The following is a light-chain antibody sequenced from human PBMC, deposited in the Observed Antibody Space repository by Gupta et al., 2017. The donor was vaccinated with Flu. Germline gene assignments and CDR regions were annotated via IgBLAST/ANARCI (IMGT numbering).Light chain of an antibody. CDR1: QSVSGN. CDR3: QLNKTWAPNT. CDR2: GAF. V-gene: IGKV3-15*01. J-gene: IGKJ2*01. Sequence: EIVMTQSPATLSVSPGERATLSCRASQSVSGNLAWYQQRPGQAPRRLIYGAFTRDTGIPARFSGSGYGTEFTLTISSRQSEEFAVYYCQLNKTWAPNTFGQGTKLEIK.